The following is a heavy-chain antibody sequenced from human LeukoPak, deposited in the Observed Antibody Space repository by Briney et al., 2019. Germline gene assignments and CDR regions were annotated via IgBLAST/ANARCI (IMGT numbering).Heavy chain of an antibody. CDR1: GYTFTSYY. D-gene: IGHD6-13*01. V-gene: IGHV1-46*01. CDR3: ARDLTGSSWYGTNQD. Sequence: ASVKVSCKASGYTFTSYYMHWVRQAPGQGLEWMGIINPSGGSTSYAQKFQGRVTMTRDMSTSTVYMELSSLRSDDTAVYYCARDLTGSSWYGTNQDWGQGTLVTVSS. CDR2: INPSGGST. J-gene: IGHJ4*02.